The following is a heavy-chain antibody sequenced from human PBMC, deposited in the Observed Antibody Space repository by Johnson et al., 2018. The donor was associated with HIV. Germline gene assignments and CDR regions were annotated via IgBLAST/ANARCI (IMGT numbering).Heavy chain of an antibody. CDR1: GFSFSNYW. Sequence: VQLVESGGGLVQPGESLRLSCAASGFSFSNYWMTWVRQAPGKVLEWVATIKEDGSDKYYVDSVKGRFTISRDNSKNTLYLQMNSLRAEDTAVYYCASSPMRYSSSAYAFDIWGQGTMVTVSS. J-gene: IGHJ3*02. CDR2: IKEDGSDK. CDR3: ASSPMRYSSSAYAFDI. V-gene: IGHV3-7*01. D-gene: IGHD6-6*01.